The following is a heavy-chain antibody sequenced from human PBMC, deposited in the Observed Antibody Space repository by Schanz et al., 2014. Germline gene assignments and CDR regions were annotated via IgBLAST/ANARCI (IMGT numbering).Heavy chain of an antibody. Sequence: VQLLESGGGLVQPGGSLRLSCAASGFTFSNYAMGWVRQTPGKGLEWVGFISFDGRNTGYAHSVKGRFTISRDNSKNTVNLQMNSLRAEDTAVYYCAKEKEEVAADGSFFDYWGQGTLVTVSS. V-gene: IGHV3-30*18. CDR3: AKEKEEVAADGSFFDY. CDR2: ISFDGRNT. D-gene: IGHD6-13*01. J-gene: IGHJ4*02. CDR1: GFTFSNYA.